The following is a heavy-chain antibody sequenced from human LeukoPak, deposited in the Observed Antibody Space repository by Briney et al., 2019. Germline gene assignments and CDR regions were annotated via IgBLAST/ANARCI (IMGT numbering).Heavy chain of an antibody. CDR2: ISWNSGSI. Sequence: GRSLRLSCAASGFTFDDYAMHWVRQAPGKGLEWVSGISWNSGSIGYADSVKGRFTISRDNAKNSLYLQMNSLRAEDTALYYCAKERGSAMVRNWFDPWGQGTLVTVSS. CDR3: AKERGSAMVRNWFDP. V-gene: IGHV3-9*01. D-gene: IGHD5-18*01. J-gene: IGHJ5*02. CDR1: GFTFDDYA.